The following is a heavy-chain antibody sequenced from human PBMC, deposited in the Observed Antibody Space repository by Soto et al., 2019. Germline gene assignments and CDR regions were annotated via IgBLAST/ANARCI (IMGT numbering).Heavy chain of an antibody. CDR3: AKRGSGNYYNAADY. V-gene: IGHV3-23*01. J-gene: IGHJ4*02. CDR2: ISGSGSTT. Sequence: EVQLLESGGGLVQPGGSLRLSCAASGFTFNTHAMSWVRQAPGKGLECVSAISGSGSTTYYADSVKGRFTISRDNSENTLYLQMNSLRAEDTAVYYCAKRGSGNYYNAADYWGQGTLVTVSS. CDR1: GFTFNTHA. D-gene: IGHD3-10*01.